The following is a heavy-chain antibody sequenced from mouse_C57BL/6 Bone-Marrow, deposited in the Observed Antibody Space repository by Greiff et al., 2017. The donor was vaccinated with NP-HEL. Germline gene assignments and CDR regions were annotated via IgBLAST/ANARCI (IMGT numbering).Heavy chain of an antibody. V-gene: IGHV1-54*01. CDR1: GYAFTNYL. CDR2: INPGSGGT. Sequence: QVQLKESGAELVRPGTSVKVSCKASGYAFTNYLIEWVKQRPGQGLEWIGVINPGSGGTNYNEKFKGKATLTADKSSSTAYMQLSSLTSEDSAVYFCARRGSSYPGFAYWGQGTLVTVSA. J-gene: IGHJ3*01. D-gene: IGHD1-1*01. CDR3: ARRGSSYPGFAY.